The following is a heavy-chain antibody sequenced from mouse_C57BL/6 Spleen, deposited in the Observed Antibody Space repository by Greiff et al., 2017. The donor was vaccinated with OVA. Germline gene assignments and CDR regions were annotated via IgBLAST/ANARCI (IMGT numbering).Heavy chain of an antibody. V-gene: IGHV1-81*01. CDR1: GYTFTSYG. Sequence: QVQLQQSGAELARPGASVKLSCKASGYTFTSYGISWVKQSTGQGLEWIGEIYPRSGNTYYNEKFKGKATLTADKSSSTAYMELRSLTSEDSAVYFCARWAHYYGSSPYYFDYWGQGTTLTVSS. J-gene: IGHJ2*01. CDR3: ARWAHYYGSSPYYFDY. CDR2: IYPRSGNT. D-gene: IGHD1-1*01.